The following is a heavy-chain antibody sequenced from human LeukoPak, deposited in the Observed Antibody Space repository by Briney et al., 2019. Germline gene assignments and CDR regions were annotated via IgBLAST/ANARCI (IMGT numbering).Heavy chain of an antibody. J-gene: IGHJ4*02. D-gene: IGHD1-26*01. V-gene: IGHV3-23*01. CDR3: ARRGYHDYSGFDY. CDR1: GFTFSSYA. CDR2: ISGSGGST. Sequence: GGSLRISCAASGFTFSSYAMSWVRQAPGEGLGWVSAISGSGGSTYYADSVKGRFTISRDNSKNTLYLQMNSLRAEDTAVYYCARRGYHDYSGFDYWGQGTLVTVSS.